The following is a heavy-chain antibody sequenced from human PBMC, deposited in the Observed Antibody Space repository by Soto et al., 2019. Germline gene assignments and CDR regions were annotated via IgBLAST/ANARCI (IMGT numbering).Heavy chain of an antibody. Sequence: SVKVSCKASGGTFSSLAISWVRQAPGQGLEWMGGLVPVFGTANYAQKFQGRVTITADTSTSTSYMELGSLRSEDTAVYYCARSPGVFDYWGQGTLVTVSS. J-gene: IGHJ4*02. D-gene: IGHD3-10*01. V-gene: IGHV1-69*06. CDR2: LVPVFGTA. CDR3: ARSPGVFDY. CDR1: GGTFSSLA.